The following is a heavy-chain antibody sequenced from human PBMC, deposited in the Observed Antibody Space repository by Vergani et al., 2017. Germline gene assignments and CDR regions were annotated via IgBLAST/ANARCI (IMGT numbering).Heavy chain of an antibody. Sequence: QVQLQESGPGLVKPSQTLSLTCTVSGGSISSGGYYWSWIRQHPGKGLEGSGYIYYSGSTNYNPSLKSRVTISVKTSKNQFSRKLSSVTAAYTAVYYCARAPVVAAQGSFDYWGQGSLVTASS. CDR1: GGSISSGGYY. J-gene: IGHJ4*02. CDR3: ARAPVVAAQGSFDY. CDR2: IYYSGST. D-gene: IGHD2-15*01. V-gene: IGHV4-61*08.